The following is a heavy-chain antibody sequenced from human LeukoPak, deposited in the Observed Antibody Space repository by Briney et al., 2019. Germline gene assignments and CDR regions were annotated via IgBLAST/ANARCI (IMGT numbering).Heavy chain of an antibody. V-gene: IGHV1-69*05. J-gene: IGHJ3*02. CDR3: ARGYTMTDAFDI. CDR1: GGTFSSYA. CDR2: IIPIFGTA. Sequence: SVKVSCKASGGTFSSYAISWVRQAPGQGLEWMGGIIPIFGTANYAQKFQGRATITTDESTSTAYMELSSLRSEDTAVYYCARGYTMTDAFDIWGQGTMVTVSS. D-gene: IGHD3-22*01.